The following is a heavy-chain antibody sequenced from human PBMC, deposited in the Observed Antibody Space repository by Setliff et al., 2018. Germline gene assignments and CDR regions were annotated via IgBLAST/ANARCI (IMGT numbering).Heavy chain of an antibody. CDR2: IKSKTDGETT. Sequence: GESLKISCAASGFNFNTYTMSWVRQAPGKGLEWVGRIKSKTDGETTEYTAPVKGRFTISRDDSKSTLYLQMNSLRPEDTAVYYCARTCSGSGCYAGLESWGQGTPVTVSS. CDR3: ARTCSGSGCYAGLES. V-gene: IGHV3-15*01. D-gene: IGHD2-15*01. J-gene: IGHJ4*02. CDR1: GFNFNTYT.